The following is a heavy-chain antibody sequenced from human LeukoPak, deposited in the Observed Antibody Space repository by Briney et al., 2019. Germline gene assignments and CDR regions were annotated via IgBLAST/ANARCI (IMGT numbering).Heavy chain of an antibody. D-gene: IGHD2-2*01. CDR3: ATRDIVVVAAAANWFDP. V-gene: IGHV3-30*03. CDR1: GFTFSSYG. Sequence: GSLRLSCAASGFTFSSYGMHWVRQAPGKGLEWVAVISFDGSNKYYADSVKGRFTISRDNSKNTLYLQMNSLRADDTAVYYCATRDIVVVAAAANWFDPWGQGTLVTVSS. CDR2: ISFDGSNK. J-gene: IGHJ5*02.